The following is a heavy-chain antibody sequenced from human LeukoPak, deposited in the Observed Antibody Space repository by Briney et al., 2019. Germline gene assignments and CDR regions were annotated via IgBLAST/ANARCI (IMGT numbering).Heavy chain of an antibody. J-gene: IGHJ3*02. CDR3: ASGGNSFFGAFDI. CDR2: IYYSGST. D-gene: IGHD4-23*01. Sequence: SETLSLTCTVSGGSIRSSSYYWGWIRQPPGKGLEWIGSIYYSGSTYYNPSLKSRVTISVDTSKNQFSPKLSSVTAADTAVYYCASGGNSFFGAFDIWGQGTMVTVSS. V-gene: IGHV4-39*01. CDR1: GGSIRSSSYY.